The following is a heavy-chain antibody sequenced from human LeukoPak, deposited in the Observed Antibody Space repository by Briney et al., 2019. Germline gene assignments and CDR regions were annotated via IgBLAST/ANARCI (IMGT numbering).Heavy chain of an antibody. CDR1: GGSFSGYY. V-gene: IGHV4-34*01. CDR3: ARNDYGGNDFDY. Sequence: SETLSLTCAVYGGSFSGYYWSWIRQPPGKGLEWIGEINHSGSTNYNPSLKSRVTISVDTSKNQFSLKLSSVTAADTAVYYCARNDYGGNDFDYWGQGTLVTVSS. J-gene: IGHJ4*02. D-gene: IGHD4-23*01. CDR2: INHSGST.